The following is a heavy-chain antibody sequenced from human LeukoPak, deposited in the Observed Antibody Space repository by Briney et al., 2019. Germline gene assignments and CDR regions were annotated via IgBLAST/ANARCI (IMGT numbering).Heavy chain of an antibody. Sequence: PSETLSLTCTVSGDSISSNSYYWGWIRQPPGKGLEWIGSIYYRGSTYYNPSLKRRVTISVDTSKKQLSLSLTSVTAADTAVYYCARLWSGYRPPDYWGQGTLVTVSS. CDR3: ARLWSGYRPPDY. CDR1: GDSISSNSYY. V-gene: IGHV4-39*01. J-gene: IGHJ4*02. D-gene: IGHD3-3*01. CDR2: IYYRGST.